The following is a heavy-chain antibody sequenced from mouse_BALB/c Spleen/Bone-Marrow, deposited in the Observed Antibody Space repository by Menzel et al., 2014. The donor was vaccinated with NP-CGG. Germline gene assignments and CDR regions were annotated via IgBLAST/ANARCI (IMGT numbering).Heavy chain of an antibody. CDR1: GFSLTSYG. CDR2: IWAGGST. J-gene: IGHJ2*01. CDR3: ARGDTLRGYYFDY. Sequence: QVQLQQSGPGLVAPSQSLSITCAVSGFSLTSYGVHWVRQPPGKGLEWLGVIWAGGSTNYNSALMSRLNIRKDNSKRQVFLKVNSLQADDTAMYYCARGDTLRGYYFDYWGQGTTLTVSS. D-gene: IGHD1-1*01. V-gene: IGHV2-9*02.